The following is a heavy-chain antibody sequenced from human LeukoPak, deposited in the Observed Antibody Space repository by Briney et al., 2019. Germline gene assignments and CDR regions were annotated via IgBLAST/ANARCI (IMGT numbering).Heavy chain of an antibody. CDR2: MKQDGSEK. CDR3: AKYSNRWFDY. Sequence: GGSLRLSCSASGFTFSSHWMSWVCQAPGKGLEWVANMKQDGSEKYHVDSVKGRLTISRDNVKKSLYLQMDSLRAEDTAVYYCAKYSNRWFDYWGQGTLVTVSS. CDR1: GFTFSSHW. D-gene: IGHD6-6*01. J-gene: IGHJ4*02. V-gene: IGHV3-7*01.